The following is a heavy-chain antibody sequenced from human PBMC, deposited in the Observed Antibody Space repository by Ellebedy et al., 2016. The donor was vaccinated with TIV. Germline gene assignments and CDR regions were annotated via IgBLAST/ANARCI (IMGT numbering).Heavy chain of an antibody. CDR3: AKGSLGHCTGSSCYHFDY. D-gene: IGHD2-8*02. Sequence: PGGSLRLSCVASGFTFSNYAMNRVRQIPGKGLEWVSSFTGSGGGDGTYLADSVKGRFTISRDNSKNTLYLQMNTLRAEDTAIYYRAKGSLGHCTGSSCYHFDYWGQGTLVTVSS. CDR2: FTGSGGGDGT. V-gene: IGHV3-23*01. J-gene: IGHJ4*02. CDR1: GFTFSNYA.